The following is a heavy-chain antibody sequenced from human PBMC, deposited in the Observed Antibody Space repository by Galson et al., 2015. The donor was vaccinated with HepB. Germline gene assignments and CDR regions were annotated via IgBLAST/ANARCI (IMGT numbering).Heavy chain of an antibody. V-gene: IGHV1-18*04. CDR1: GYTFTSYG. D-gene: IGHD2-2*01. J-gene: IGHJ4*02. Sequence: SVKVSCKASGYTFTSYGISWVRQAPGQGLEWMGWISAYNGNTNYAQKPQGRVTMTTDTSTSTAYMELRSLRSDDTAVYYCARDGGVRCSSTSCYARPYYFDYWGQGTLVTVSS. CDR3: ARDGGVRCSSTSCYARPYYFDY. CDR2: ISAYNGNT.